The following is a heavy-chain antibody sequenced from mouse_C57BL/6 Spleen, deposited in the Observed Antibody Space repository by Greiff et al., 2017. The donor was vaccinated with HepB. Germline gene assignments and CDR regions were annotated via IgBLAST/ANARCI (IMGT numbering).Heavy chain of an antibody. Sequence: VQLQQSGAELVKPGASVKISCKASGYAFSSYWMNWVKQRPGKGLEWIGQIYPGDGDTNYNGKFKGKATLTADKSSSTAYMQLSSLTSEDSAVYFCARWGLRRGGYYAMDYWGQGTSVTVSS. CDR2: IYPGDGDT. CDR1: GYAFSSYW. D-gene: IGHD2-4*01. J-gene: IGHJ4*01. CDR3: ARWGLRRGGYYAMDY. V-gene: IGHV1-80*01.